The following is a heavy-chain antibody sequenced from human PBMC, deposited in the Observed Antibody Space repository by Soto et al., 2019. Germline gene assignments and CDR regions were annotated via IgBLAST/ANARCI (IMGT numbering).Heavy chain of an antibody. CDR3: AIREVDAYYYYGMDF. CDR2: IDPSDSYT. CDR1: GYSFTSYW. Sequence: GESLKISCKGSGYSFTSYWISWVRQMPGKGLEWMGRIDPSDSYTNYSPSFQGHVTISADKSISTAYLQWSSLKASDTAMYYCAIREVDAYYYYGMDFWCQGTTVTVSS. J-gene: IGHJ6*02. V-gene: IGHV5-10-1*01.